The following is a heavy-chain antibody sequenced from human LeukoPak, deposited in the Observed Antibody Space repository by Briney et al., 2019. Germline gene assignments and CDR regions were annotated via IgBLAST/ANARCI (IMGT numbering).Heavy chain of an antibody. Sequence: ASVKVSCKASGYTFTSYGITWVRQAPGQGLEWMGWISAYNGNTNYAQKLQGRVTVTTDTSTSTVYMELRSLRSDDTAVYYCARDGVSVYTAMDPAFDYWGQGTLVTVSS. V-gene: IGHV1-18*01. CDR2: ISAYNGNT. CDR3: ARDGVSVYTAMDPAFDY. J-gene: IGHJ4*02. D-gene: IGHD5-18*01. CDR1: GYTFTSYG.